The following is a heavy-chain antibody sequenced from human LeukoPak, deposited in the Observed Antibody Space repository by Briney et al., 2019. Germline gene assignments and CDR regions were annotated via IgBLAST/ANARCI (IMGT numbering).Heavy chain of an antibody. CDR3: ARVLTVDCGGDCGDAFDI. Sequence: PSETLSLACTVSGGSISSYYWSWIRQPPGKGLEWIGYIYYSGSTNYNPSLKSRVTISVDTSKNQFSLKLSSVTAADTAVYYCARVLTVDCGGDCGDAFDIWGQGTMVTVSS. V-gene: IGHV4-59*01. D-gene: IGHD2-21*01. CDR1: GGSISSYY. J-gene: IGHJ3*02. CDR2: IYYSGST.